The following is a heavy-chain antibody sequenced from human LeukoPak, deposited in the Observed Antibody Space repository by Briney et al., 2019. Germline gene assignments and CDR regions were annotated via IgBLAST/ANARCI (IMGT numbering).Heavy chain of an antibody. V-gene: IGHV3-23*01. CDR1: GLTFGDYA. Sequence: GGSLRLSCAASGLTFGDYAMSWVRQAPGKGLEWVSTISSSGRDAYYADSVKGRFTISRDNSKNTLYLQMNSLRAEDTAVYYCASPGIAVAGFGRPTPGSDYWGQGTLVTVSS. D-gene: IGHD6-19*01. CDR3: ASPGIAVAGFGRPTPGSDY. J-gene: IGHJ4*02. CDR2: ISSSGRDA.